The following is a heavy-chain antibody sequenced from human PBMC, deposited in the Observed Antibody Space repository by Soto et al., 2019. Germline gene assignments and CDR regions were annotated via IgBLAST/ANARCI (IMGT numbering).Heavy chain of an antibody. D-gene: IGHD1-26*01. CDR3: AREVGATLNWFDP. J-gene: IGHJ5*02. CDR2: IIPIFGTA. Sequence: SVKVSCKASGGTFSSYAISWVRQAPGQGLEWMGGIIPIFGTANYAQKFQGRVTITADESTSTAYMELSSLRSEDTAVYYCAREVGATLNWFDPWGQGTLVTVSS. V-gene: IGHV1-69*13. CDR1: GGTFSSYA.